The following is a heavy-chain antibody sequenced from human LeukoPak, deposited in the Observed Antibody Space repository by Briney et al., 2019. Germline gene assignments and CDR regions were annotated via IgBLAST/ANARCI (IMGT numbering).Heavy chain of an antibody. D-gene: IGHD2-15*01. J-gene: IGHJ4*02. V-gene: IGHV3-7*01. CDR2: IKQDGSEK. CDR3: ARTARDIVVVVAATRFDY. Sequence: GGSLRLSCAASGFTFSSYWMSWVRQAPGKGLEWVANIKQDGSEKYYVDSVKGRFTISRDNAKNSLYLQMNSLRAEDTAVYYCARTARDIVVVVAATRFDYWGQGTLVTVSS. CDR1: GFTFSSYW.